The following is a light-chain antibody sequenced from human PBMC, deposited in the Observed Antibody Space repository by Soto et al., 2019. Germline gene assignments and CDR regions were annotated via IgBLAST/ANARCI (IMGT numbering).Light chain of an antibody. J-gene: IGKJ4*01. CDR1: QGISSW. CDR2: AAS. Sequence: DIQITQSPSSFSASTGDRVTITCRASQGISSWLAWYQQKPGKAPKLLIYAASSLQSGVPSRISGSGSGTELTLTISSLQPEDFATYDCQQANSFSSLTFGGGTKVDIK. V-gene: IGKV1-12*02. CDR3: QQANSFSSLT.